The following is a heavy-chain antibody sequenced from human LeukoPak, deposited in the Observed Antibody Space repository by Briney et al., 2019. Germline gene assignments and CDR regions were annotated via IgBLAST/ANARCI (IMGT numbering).Heavy chain of an antibody. CDR2: INPNSGGT. CDR1: GYTFTGYY. D-gene: IGHD4-17*01. J-gene: IGHJ6*03. V-gene: IGHV1-2*02. CDR3: ARHNGDYYYYYMDV. Sequence: ASVKVSCKASGYTFTGYYMHWVRQAPGQGLEWMGWINPNSGGTNYAQKFQGRVTMTRDTSISTAYLQWSSLKASDTAMYYCARHNGDYYYYYMDVWGKGTTVTVSS.